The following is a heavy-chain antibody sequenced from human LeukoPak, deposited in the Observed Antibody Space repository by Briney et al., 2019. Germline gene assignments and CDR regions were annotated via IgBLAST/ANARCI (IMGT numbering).Heavy chain of an antibody. V-gene: IGHV3-11*01. CDR2: ISRSGSTK. Sequence: PGGSLRLPCAASGFTFSDYNMRWIRQAPGKGLEWVSSISRSGSTKYYADSVKGRFTISRDDAKNSLFLQMNSLKTEDTALYYCAKDIGFGITMFRAMDVWGKGTTVTISS. CDR1: GFTFSDYN. D-gene: IGHD3-10*01. CDR3: AKDIGFGITMFRAMDV. J-gene: IGHJ6*04.